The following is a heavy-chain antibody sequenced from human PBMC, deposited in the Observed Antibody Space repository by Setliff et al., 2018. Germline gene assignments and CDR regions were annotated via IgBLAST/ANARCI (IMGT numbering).Heavy chain of an antibody. CDR2: VYSDGST. CDR1: GGIIYDHW. Sequence: LSLTCSVSGGIIYDHWWTWIRQPPGAGLEWIGRVYSDGSTDYNSSFTSRVTISVDKANNQFFLKLTSLTAADTALYFCARERQGGFLEWAPFDSWGQGVRVTVSS. J-gene: IGHJ4*02. D-gene: IGHD3-3*01. V-gene: IGHV4-4*07. CDR3: ARERQGGFLEWAPFDS.